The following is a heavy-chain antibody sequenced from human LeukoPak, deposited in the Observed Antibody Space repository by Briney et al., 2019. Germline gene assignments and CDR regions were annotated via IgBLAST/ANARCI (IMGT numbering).Heavy chain of an antibody. D-gene: IGHD1-14*01. J-gene: IGHJ4*02. V-gene: IGHV4-4*02. Sequence: SGTLSLTCAVSGGSISSSNWWSWVRQPPGKGLEWIGEINHSGSTNYNPSLKSRVTISVDTSKNQFSLKLSSVTAADTAVYYCARRPRTRNRAFDYWGQGTLVTVSS. CDR3: ARRPRTRNRAFDY. CDR1: GGSISSSNW. CDR2: INHSGST.